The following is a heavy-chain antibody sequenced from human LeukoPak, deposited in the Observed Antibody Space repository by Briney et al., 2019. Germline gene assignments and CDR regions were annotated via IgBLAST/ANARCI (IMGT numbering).Heavy chain of an antibody. Sequence: GGSLRLSCAASGFTFSSYAMSWVRQAPGKGLEWVSAISGSGGSTYYADSVKGRFTISRDNSKNTLYLQMNSLRAEDTALYHCARVVGLEVVNPHYLDYWGQGTLVTVSS. V-gene: IGHV3-23*01. CDR3: ARVVGLEVVNPHYLDY. J-gene: IGHJ4*02. CDR2: ISGSGGST. D-gene: IGHD3-22*01. CDR1: GFTFSSYA.